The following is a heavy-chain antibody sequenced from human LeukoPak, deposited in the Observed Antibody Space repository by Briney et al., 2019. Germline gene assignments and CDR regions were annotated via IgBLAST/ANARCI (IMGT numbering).Heavy chain of an antibody. CDR2: IFREGTT. V-gene: IGHV3-66*01. D-gene: IGHD3-16*01. CDR1: GFTVITSY. J-gene: IGHJ4*02. CDR3: ARSPLDYFDY. Sequence: PGGSLRLSCAASGFTVITSYMSWVRQAPGKGLEWVSVIFREGTTYYADSVKGRFTISRDNAKNSLYLQMNSLRAEDTAVYYCARSPLDYFDYWGQGTLVTVSS.